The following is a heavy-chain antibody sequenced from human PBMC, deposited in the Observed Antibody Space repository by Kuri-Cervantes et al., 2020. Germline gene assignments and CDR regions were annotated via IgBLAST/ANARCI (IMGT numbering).Heavy chain of an antibody. V-gene: IGHV3-30*07. J-gene: IGHJ3*02. CDR3: ARSYLSRLTSHLHCSGGSCYSFDAFDI. Sequence: GESLKISCAASGFTFSTYAMHWVRQTPGKGLEWVSVISNHGRQKYYADSVKGRFTISRDNAKNSLYLQMNSLRAEDTAVYYCARSYLSRLTSHLHCSGGSCYSFDAFDIWGQGTMVTVSS. CDR2: ISNHGRQK. CDR1: GFTFSTYA. D-gene: IGHD2-15*01.